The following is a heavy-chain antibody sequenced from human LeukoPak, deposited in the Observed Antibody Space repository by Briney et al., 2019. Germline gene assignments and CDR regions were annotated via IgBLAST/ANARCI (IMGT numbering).Heavy chain of an antibody. Sequence: GGSLRLSCAASGLIVSSDYLAWVRQAPGKGLEWVSVIYGGGATNYADSVRGRFTISRDNSKNELFLQMNSLRVEDTAVYHCVRLLPASRHYFDYWGQGTLVTVSS. CDR1: GLIVSSDY. CDR2: IYGGGAT. CDR3: VRLLPASRHYFDY. J-gene: IGHJ4*02. V-gene: IGHV3-53*01. D-gene: IGHD6-6*01.